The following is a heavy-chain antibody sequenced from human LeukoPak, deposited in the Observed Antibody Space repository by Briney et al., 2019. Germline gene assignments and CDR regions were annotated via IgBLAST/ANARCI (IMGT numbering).Heavy chain of an antibody. J-gene: IGHJ4*02. CDR3: VTSAFTGIRFYFDY. CDR1: GFTFRNYD. D-gene: IGHD3-10*01. V-gene: IGHV3-30*03. CDR2: ISYDGSYK. Sequence: GGSLRLSCAASGFTFRNYDMHWVRQAPGKGLEWVSVISYDGSYKNHADSVKGRFTISRDNSRNTLYLHMNSLRAEDTAVYYCVTSAFTGIRFYFDYWGQGILVTVSS.